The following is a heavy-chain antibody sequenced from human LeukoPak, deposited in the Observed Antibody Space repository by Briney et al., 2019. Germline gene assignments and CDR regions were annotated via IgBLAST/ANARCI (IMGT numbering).Heavy chain of an antibody. CDR3: AGGDSSAWYLAY. D-gene: IGHD6-19*01. CDR1: GGSISSYY. CDR2: IYSSGST. Sequence: SETLSLTCTVSGGSISSYYWTWIRQPPGKGLEWIGYIYSSGSTNFNPSLKSRVTISVDTSKNQFSLKLSSLTAADTAVYFCAGGDSSAWYLAYWGQGALVTVSS. V-gene: IGHV4-59*01. J-gene: IGHJ4*02.